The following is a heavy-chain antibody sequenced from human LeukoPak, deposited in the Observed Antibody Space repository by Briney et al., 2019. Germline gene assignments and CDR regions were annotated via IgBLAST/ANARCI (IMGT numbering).Heavy chain of an antibody. V-gene: IGHV4-61*01. CDR2: IYYSGST. Sequence: PSETLSLTCTVSGGSVSSGSYYWSWVRQPPGKGLEWIGYIYYSGSTNYNPSLKRRVTISVDTSKKQFSLNLSSVTAADTAVYYCARAPYFDWLLYPSPFFDYWGQGTLVTVSS. J-gene: IGHJ4*02. CDR1: GGSVSSGSYY. CDR3: ARAPYFDWLLYPSPFFDY. D-gene: IGHD3-9*01.